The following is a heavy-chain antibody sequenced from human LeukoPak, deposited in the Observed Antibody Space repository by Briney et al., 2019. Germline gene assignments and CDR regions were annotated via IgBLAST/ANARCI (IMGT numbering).Heavy chain of an antibody. CDR2: IYYSGST. J-gene: IGHJ3*02. Sequence: PSETLSLTCTVSGGSISSSSYYWGWIRQPPGKGLEWIGSIYYSGSTYYNPSLKSRVTISVDTSKNQFSLKLSSVTAADTAVYYCASPRNNYDILTEDAVDIWGQGTMVTVSS. CDR1: GGSISSSSYY. CDR3: ASPRNNYDILTEDAVDI. V-gene: IGHV4-39*01. D-gene: IGHD3-9*01.